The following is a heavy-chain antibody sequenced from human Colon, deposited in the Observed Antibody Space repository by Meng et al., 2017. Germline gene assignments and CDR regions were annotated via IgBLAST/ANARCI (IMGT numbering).Heavy chain of an antibody. CDR1: GDSYSSDIW. V-gene: IGHV4-4*02. D-gene: IGHD1-7*01. J-gene: IGHJ4*02. Sequence: QVQPQDPGPGLVNPSGTLSLTCHVSGDSYSSDIWWSWVRQPPGKGLEWIGEVYHRGDTNYNQSLKSRVDISVDKSKNQFYMSLFSVTAADTAVYYCGRDQGRELINHWGQGTLVTVSS. CDR2: VYHRGDT. CDR3: GRDQGRELINH.